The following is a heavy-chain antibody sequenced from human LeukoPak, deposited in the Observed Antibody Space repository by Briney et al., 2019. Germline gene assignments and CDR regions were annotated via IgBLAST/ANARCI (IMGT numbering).Heavy chain of an antibody. J-gene: IGHJ3*01. Sequence: HPGGSLRLSCAASGLTFSTHAMNWVRQAPGKGLEWVSDIGGSGESTYYADSVKGRFTISRDNSKNTVFLQMNSLSRDDTAVYYCARRGGSNGWGAFDVWGQGTTITVSS. CDR3: ARRGGSNGWGAFDV. CDR1: GLTFSTHA. CDR2: IGGSGEST. V-gene: IGHV3-23*01. D-gene: IGHD2-8*01.